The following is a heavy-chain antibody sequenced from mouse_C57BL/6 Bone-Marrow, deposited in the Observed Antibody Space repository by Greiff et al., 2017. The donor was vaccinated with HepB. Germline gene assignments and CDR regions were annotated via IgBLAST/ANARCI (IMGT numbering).Heavy chain of an antibody. CDR1: GYTFTSYW. CDR3: ARPFYLKGYFDY. D-gene: IGHD5-5*01. V-gene: IGHV1-69*01. CDR2: IDPSDSYT. J-gene: IGHJ2*01. Sequence: QVQLQQPGAELVMPGASVKLSCKASGYTFTSYWMHWVKQRPGQGLEWIGEIDPSDSYTNYNQKFKGKSTLTVDKSASTAYMQLSSLTSEDSAVYYCARPFYLKGYFDYWGQGTTLTVSS.